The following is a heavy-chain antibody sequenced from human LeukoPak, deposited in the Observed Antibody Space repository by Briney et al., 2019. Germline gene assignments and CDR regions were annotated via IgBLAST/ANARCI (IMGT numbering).Heavy chain of an antibody. Sequence: SETLSLTCTVCGGSISSSSYYWGWIRQPPGKGLKWIGSIYYSGSTYYNPSLKSRVTISVDTSKNQFSLKLSSVTAADTAVYYCARISSGYDYWFDPWGQGTLVTVSS. V-gene: IGHV4-39*07. CDR2: IYYSGST. J-gene: IGHJ5*02. CDR1: GGSISSSSYY. CDR3: ARISSGYDYWFDP. D-gene: IGHD5-12*01.